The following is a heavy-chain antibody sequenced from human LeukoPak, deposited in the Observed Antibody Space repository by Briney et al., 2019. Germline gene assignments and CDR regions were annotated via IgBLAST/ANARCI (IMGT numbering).Heavy chain of an antibody. D-gene: IGHD5-18*01. J-gene: IGHJ6*02. Sequence: GGSLRLSCAASGFTFSSYGMHWVRQAPGKGLEWVAVIWYDGSNKYYADSVKGRFTISRDNSKNTLYLQMNSLRAEDTAVYYCARAGPVGIQLNGDYGMDVWGQGTTVTVSS. CDR2: IWYDGSNK. CDR1: GFTFSSYG. V-gene: IGHV3-33*01. CDR3: ARAGPVGIQLNGDYGMDV.